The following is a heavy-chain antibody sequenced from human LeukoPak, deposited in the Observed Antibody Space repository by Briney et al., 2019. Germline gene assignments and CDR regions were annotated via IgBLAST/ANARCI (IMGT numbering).Heavy chain of an antibody. CDR1: GFIFSDYW. CDR3: ARGGLRGDY. D-gene: IGHD4-17*01. CDR2: IKQDGREK. V-gene: IGHV3-7*04. Sequence: PGGSLRLSCAASGFIFSDYWMSWVRQTPEKGLQWVANIKQDGREKHYVDAVKGQFTISRDNAENSLYLQMSSLRAEDTAVYYCARGGLRGDYWGQGTLVTVSS. J-gene: IGHJ4*02.